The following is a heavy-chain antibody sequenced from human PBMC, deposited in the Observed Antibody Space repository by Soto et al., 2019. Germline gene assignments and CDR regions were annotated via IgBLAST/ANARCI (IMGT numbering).Heavy chain of an antibody. J-gene: IGHJ4*02. Sequence: QLQLQESGPGLVKPSETLSLTCSVSGGSISSSSYFWGWVRQPPGQGLEWLATIFYSGTTYYNPSLKSRLTISAATSKNQFSLKLSSVTAADTAVYYCVRRVNSGSVRDYFDYWGQGSLITVSS. CDR2: IFYSGTT. CDR3: VRRVNSGSVRDYFDY. D-gene: IGHD1-26*01. CDR1: GGSISSSSYF. V-gene: IGHV4-39*01.